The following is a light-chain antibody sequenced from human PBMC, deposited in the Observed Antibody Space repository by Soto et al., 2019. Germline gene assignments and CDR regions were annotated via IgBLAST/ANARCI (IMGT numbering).Light chain of an antibody. J-gene: IGKJ5*01. CDR1: QSISRY. CDR3: QQNYNTLIT. V-gene: IGKV1-39*01. Sequence: DIQMTQSPSSLSAPVGDRVTITCRASQSISRYLNWYQQKPGKAPKLLIYGASSLQSGVPSRFSGSGSGTDFTLTISSLQPEDFTTYYCQQNYNTLITFGQGTRLEIK. CDR2: GAS.